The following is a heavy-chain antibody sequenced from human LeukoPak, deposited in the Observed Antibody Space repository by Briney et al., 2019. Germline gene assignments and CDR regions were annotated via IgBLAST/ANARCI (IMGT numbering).Heavy chain of an antibody. J-gene: IGHJ3*02. D-gene: IGHD2-21*02. V-gene: IGHV5-51*01. Sequence: KPGESLKISCKGSGYSFTTYWIGWVRQMPGKGLEWMGIIYPGDSDARYSPSLQGQVTISVDKSISTAYLQWSSLKASDTAMYYCARQGRIVVVTTTHDAFDIWGQGTMVTVSS. CDR1: GYSFTTYW. CDR3: ARQGRIVVVTTTHDAFDI. CDR2: IYPGDSDA.